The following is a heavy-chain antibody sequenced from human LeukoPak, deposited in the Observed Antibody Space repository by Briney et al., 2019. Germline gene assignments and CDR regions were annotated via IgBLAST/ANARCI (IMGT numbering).Heavy chain of an antibody. CDR1: GGFISSSSYY. J-gene: IGHJ4*02. CDR3: AGAATRAHFDY. V-gene: IGHV4-39*01. CDR2: IYYSGST. D-gene: IGHD2-15*01. Sequence: KTSDTLSLTRTVSGGFISSSSYYWGWVRQPPGKGLEWIGSIYYSGSTYYNPSLKSRVTISVDTPKNQFALKLSSVTAADTAVYYGAGAATRAHFDYWGQGTLVTVSS.